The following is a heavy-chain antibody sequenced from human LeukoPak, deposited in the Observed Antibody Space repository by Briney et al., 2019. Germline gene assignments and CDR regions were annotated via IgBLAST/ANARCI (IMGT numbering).Heavy chain of an antibody. V-gene: IGHV1-3*01. Sequence: GASVKVSCKASGYTFTSYAMHWVRQAPGQRLEWMGWINAGNGNTKYSQKFQGRVTITRDTSASTAYMELSSLGSEDTAVYYCARDSHRGDYYDSSGYYDYFDYWGQETLVTVSS. CDR3: ARDSHRGDYYDSSGYYDYFDY. CDR1: GYTFTSYA. J-gene: IGHJ4*02. D-gene: IGHD3-22*01. CDR2: INAGNGNT.